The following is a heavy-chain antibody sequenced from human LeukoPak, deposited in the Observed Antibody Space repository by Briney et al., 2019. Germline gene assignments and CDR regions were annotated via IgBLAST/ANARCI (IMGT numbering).Heavy chain of an antibody. Sequence: PSETLSLTCAVSGGSFSGYYWSWIRQPPGKGLEWIGEINHSGSTNYNPSLKSRVTISVDTSKNQFSLKLSSVTAADSAVYYCARCRSSFAQQLISRYFDYWGQGTLVTVSS. V-gene: IGHV4-34*01. CDR1: GGSFSGYY. D-gene: IGHD6-13*01. CDR3: ARCRSSFAQQLISRYFDY. CDR2: INHSGST. J-gene: IGHJ4*02.